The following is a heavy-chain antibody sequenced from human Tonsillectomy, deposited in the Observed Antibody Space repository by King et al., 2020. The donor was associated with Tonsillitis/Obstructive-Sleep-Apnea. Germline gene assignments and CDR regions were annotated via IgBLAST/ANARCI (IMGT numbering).Heavy chain of an antibody. Sequence: VQLVQSGAEVKKPGSSVKLSCKASGGTFRSYDISWVRQAPGQGLEWMGGIIPIFGTAHYAQKFQGRVTITADESTSTAYMELSSLRSEDTAVYYCARSVATIDYYYYHYMDVWGKGTTVTVSS. CDR1: GGTFRSYD. J-gene: IGHJ6*03. D-gene: IGHD5-12*01. CDR2: IIPIFGTA. CDR3: ARSVATIDYYYYHYMDV. V-gene: IGHV1-69*12.